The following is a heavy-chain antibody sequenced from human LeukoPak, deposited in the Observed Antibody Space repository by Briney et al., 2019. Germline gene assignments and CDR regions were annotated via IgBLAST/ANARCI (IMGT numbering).Heavy chain of an antibody. CDR3: VREESGGYFDY. V-gene: IGHV1-46*01. D-gene: IGHD2-8*02. J-gene: IGHJ4*02. CDR2: ITPSVDTT. Sequence: ASVKVSCKASGYTFSNFGISWVRQAPGQGLEWVGRITPSVDTTNYAQKFRDRVTMTRDTSTSTVYMELSSLRPEDTAVYHCVREESGGYFDYWGQGTLVTVSS. CDR1: GYTFSNFG.